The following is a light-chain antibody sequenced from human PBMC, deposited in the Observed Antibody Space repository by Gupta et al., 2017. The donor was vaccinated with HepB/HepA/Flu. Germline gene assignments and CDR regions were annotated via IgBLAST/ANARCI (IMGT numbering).Light chain of an antibody. CDR2: LTFDGTH. J-gene: IGLJ3*02. CDR1: SGHSSYA. V-gene: IGLV4-69*01. CDR3: QTWDTASWV. Sequence: LVLTQSPSASASLGASVKLTCPLSSGHSSYAIAWHQQQPQKGPRYLLKLTFDGTHSKGDGIPDRFAGSSSGAERYLFISRLQSEDEADYYCQTWDTASWVFGGGTKLTVL.